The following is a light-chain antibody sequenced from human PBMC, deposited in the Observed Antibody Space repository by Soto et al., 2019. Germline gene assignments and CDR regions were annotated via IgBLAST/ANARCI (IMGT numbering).Light chain of an antibody. CDR3: EQYGRAPRR. V-gene: IGKV3-20*01. CDR1: QSVSSSY. CDR2: GAS. J-gene: IGKJ1*01. Sequence: VWMPSPGTLSLSAGKIALLSCRTSQSVSSSYLAWYQQKPGQAPRLLIYGASSRATGIPDRFSGSGSGTDFTLSISRLEPEDSAVKYCEQYGRAPRRVGQGTKVDI.